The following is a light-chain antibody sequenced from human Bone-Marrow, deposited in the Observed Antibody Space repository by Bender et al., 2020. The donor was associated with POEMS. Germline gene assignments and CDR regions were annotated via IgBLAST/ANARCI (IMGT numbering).Light chain of an antibody. CDR1: NSDVGTYNL. Sequence: QSALTQPASVSGSPGQSITISCTGTNSDVGTYNLVSWYQQRPGKGPKLLIYEGSERPSGVSNRFSASQSGNTASLTISGLQAEDEADYYCCSYVGSYVVFGGGTKLTVL. CDR3: CSYVGSYVV. CDR2: EGS. J-gene: IGLJ2*01. V-gene: IGLV2-23*01.